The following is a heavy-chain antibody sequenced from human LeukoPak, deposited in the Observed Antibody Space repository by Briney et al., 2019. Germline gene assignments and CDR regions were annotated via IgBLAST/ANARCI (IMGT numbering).Heavy chain of an antibody. Sequence: SETLSLTCTVSGGSISSSSYYWGWIRQPPGKGLEWIGSIYYSGSTYYNPSLKSRVTISVDTSKNQFSLKLSSVTAADTAVYYCARVVAVAGTGVADYWGQGTLVTVSS. CDR1: GGSISSSSYY. CDR2: IYYSGST. CDR3: ARVVAVAGTGVADY. D-gene: IGHD6-19*01. V-gene: IGHV4-39*07. J-gene: IGHJ4*02.